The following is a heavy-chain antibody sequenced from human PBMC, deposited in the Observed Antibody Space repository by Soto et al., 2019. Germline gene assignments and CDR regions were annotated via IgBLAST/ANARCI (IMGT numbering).Heavy chain of an antibody. V-gene: IGHV3-48*01. D-gene: IGHD3-9*01. CDR1: GVTFSSYS. CDR3: ARDSMTGLNWFDP. Sequence: PGGSLRLSCAASGVTFSSYSMNWVRQAPGKGLEWVSYISSSSSTIYYADSVKGRFTISRDNAKNSLYLQMNSLRAEDTAVYYCARDSMTGLNWFDPWGQGTLVTVSS. CDR2: ISSSSSTI. J-gene: IGHJ5*02.